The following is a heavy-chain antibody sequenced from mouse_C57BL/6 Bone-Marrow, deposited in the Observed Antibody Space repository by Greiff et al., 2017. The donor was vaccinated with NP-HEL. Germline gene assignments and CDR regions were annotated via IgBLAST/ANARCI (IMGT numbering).Heavy chain of an antibody. CDR2: ISDGGSYT. CDR3: AREELRRYFDV. V-gene: IGHV5-4*01. CDR1: GFTFSSYA. J-gene: IGHJ1*03. Sequence: VQLKESGGGLVKPGGSLKLSCAASGFTFSSYAMSWVRQTPEKRLEWVATISDGGSYTYYPDNVKGRFTISRDNAKNNLYLQMSHLKSEDTAMYYCAREELRRYFDVWGTGTTVTVSS.